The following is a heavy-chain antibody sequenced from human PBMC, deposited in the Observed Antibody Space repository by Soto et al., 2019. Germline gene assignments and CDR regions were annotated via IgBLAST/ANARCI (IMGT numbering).Heavy chain of an antibody. CDR2: IIPIFGTA. Sequence: QVQLVQSGAEVKKPGSSMKVSCKASGGTFSSYAISWVRQAPGQGLEWMGGIIPIFGTANYAQKFQGRVTITADKSTSTAYMELSSLRSEDTAVYYCARVQDPYYYDSSGYYYDYWGQGTLVTVSS. V-gene: IGHV1-69*06. CDR1: GGTFSSYA. D-gene: IGHD3-22*01. CDR3: ARVQDPYYYDSSGYYYDY. J-gene: IGHJ4*02.